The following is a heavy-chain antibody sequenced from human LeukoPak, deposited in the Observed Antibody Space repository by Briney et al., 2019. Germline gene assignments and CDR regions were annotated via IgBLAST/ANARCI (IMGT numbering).Heavy chain of an antibody. CDR1: GGSISSHY. D-gene: IGHD5-12*01. J-gene: IGHJ2*01. V-gene: IGHV4-4*07. CDR3: ARDGQFGGYRGFRYFDL. CDR2: IYTSIYTSGST. Sequence: SETLSLTCTVSGGSISSHYWSWIRQPAGKGLEWIGRIYTSIYTSGSTNYNPSLKSRVTMSVDMSKNQFSLNLNSVTAADTAMYYCARDGQFGGYRGFRYFDLWGRGTLATVSS.